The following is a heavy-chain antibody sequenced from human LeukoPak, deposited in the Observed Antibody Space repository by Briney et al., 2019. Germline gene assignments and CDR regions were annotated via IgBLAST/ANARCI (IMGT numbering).Heavy chain of an antibody. D-gene: IGHD2-8*02. CDR3: ARDGEGVLGFDY. Sequence: GGSLRLSCAASTGTSRDSWMHWVRQAPGKGLVWISRITIDGTGTTYADSVKGRFTISRYTSKNTLYLQMNSLRAEDTAVYYCARDGEGVLGFDYWGQGTLVTVSS. CDR1: TGTSRDSW. CDR2: ITIDGTGT. J-gene: IGHJ4*02. V-gene: IGHV3-74*03.